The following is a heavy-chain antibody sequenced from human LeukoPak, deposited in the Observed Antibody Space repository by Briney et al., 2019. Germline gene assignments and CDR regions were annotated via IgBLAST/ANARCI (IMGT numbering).Heavy chain of an antibody. V-gene: IGHV3-23*01. CDR1: GYTFSAHG. CDR2: INGAGDNT. CDR3: AKVSVCFGCYFDY. D-gene: IGHD3-16*01. Sequence: GGSLRLSCAASGYTFSAHGMTWVRQAPGKGLEWVSTINGAGDNTVYAATVKGRFTISRDNSNNMVFLQMNSLRAEDTAIYFCAKVSVCFGCYFDYWGQGILVTVSS. J-gene: IGHJ4*02.